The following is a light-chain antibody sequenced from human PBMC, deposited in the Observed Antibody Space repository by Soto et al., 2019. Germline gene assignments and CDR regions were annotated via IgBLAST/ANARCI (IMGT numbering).Light chain of an antibody. J-gene: IGKJ1*01. V-gene: IGKV1-5*03. CDR3: QHYNNYSEA. CDR1: QTISSW. Sequence: DIQMTQSPSTLSGSVGDRVTITCRASQTISSWLAWYQQKPGKAPKLLIYKASTLKSGVPSRFSGSGSGTEFTLTISSLQPDDFATYYCQHYNNYSEACGQGTKLDIK. CDR2: KAS.